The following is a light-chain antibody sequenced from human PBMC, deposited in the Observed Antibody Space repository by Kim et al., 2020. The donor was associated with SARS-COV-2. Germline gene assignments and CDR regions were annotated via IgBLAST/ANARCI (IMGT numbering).Light chain of an antibody. CDR3: QQSHSTPPYT. J-gene: IGKJ2*01. CDR1: QSISRY. V-gene: IGKV1-39*01. Sequence: DIQMTQSPSSLSASVGDRVTITCRTSQSISRYLNWYQQKPGKAPKLLIFGASSLESGVPSRFSGSGSGTEFTLTISSLQPEDFATYYCQQSHSTPPYTFGQGTKLEIK. CDR2: GAS.